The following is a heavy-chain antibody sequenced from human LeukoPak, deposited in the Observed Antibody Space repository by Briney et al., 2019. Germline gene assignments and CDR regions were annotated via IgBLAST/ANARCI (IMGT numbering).Heavy chain of an antibody. CDR3: AKRSGTASLGGTNFDY. V-gene: IGHV4-34*01. J-gene: IGHJ4*02. CDR1: GGSFSGYY. Sequence: SETLSLTCAVYGGSFSGYYWSWIRQPPGKGLEWIGEINHSGSTNYNPSLKNRVTISVDTSKNQFSLKLSSVTAADTAVYYCAKRSGTASLGGTNFDYWGQGTRVTVSS. D-gene: IGHD6-19*01. CDR2: INHSGST.